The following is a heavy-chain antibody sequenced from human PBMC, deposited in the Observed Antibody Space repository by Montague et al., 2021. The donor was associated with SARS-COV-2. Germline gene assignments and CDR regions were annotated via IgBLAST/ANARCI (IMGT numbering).Heavy chain of an antibody. CDR3: ATLPSSITIFGVVQGYYFDD. CDR2: IYYSGST. V-gene: IGHV4-59*01. CDR1: GGSISSNY. D-gene: IGHD3-3*01. Sequence: SETLSLTCTVSGGSISSNYWSWIRQPPGKGLEWIGYIYYSGSTNYNPSLKSRVPISVDTSKNQFSLKLSSVTAADTAVYYCATLPSSITIFGVVQGYYFDDWGQGTLVTVSS. J-gene: IGHJ4*02.